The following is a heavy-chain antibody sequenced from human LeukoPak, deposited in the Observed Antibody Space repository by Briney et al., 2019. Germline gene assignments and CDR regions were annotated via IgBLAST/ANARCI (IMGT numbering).Heavy chain of an antibody. J-gene: IGHJ4*02. V-gene: IGHV3-15*01. CDR1: GFTFSNAW. CDR2: IKSKTDGGTT. CDR3: TTELYDFYFDY. Sequence: GGSLRLSCAASGFTFSNAWISWVRQAPGKGLEWVGRIKSKTDGGTTDYAAPVKGRFTISRDDSKNTLYLQMNSLKTEDTAVYYCTTELYDFYFDYWGQGTLVTVSS. D-gene: IGHD3/OR15-3a*01.